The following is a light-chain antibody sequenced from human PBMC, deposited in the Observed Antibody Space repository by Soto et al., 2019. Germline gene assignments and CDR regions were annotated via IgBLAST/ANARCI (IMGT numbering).Light chain of an antibody. CDR1: SSDVGGYNY. CDR3: FSYAGSTYV. J-gene: IGLJ1*01. Sequence: QSALTQPPSASGSPGQSVAISCTGTSSDVGGYNYVSWYQQHPGKAPKLMIYEGTKRPSGVSNRFSGSKSGNTASLTISGLQAEDEADYYCFSYAGSTYVFGTGTKVTVL. CDR2: EGT. V-gene: IGLV2-23*01.